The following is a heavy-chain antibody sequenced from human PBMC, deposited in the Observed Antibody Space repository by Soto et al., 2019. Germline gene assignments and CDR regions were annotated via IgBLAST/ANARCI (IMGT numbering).Heavy chain of an antibody. CDR1: RFSVRIQV. CDR3: ARDYKRYEYWSRYYRPRGMDV. Sequence: PCWCTRISRAACRFSVRIQVMDLVRQAPSKGLGWEAFIWLYESQKYYGDSEKGRSTISRDKSKNTLYLEMNSLRAEDTGVYYCARDYKRYEYWSRYYRPRGMDVWGQGTTVTVSS. D-gene: IGHD3-3*01. V-gene: IGHV3-33*01. CDR2: IWLYESQK. J-gene: IGHJ6*02.